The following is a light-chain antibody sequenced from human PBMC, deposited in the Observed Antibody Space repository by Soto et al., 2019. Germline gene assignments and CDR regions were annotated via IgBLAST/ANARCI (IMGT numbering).Light chain of an antibody. CDR2: YHSDSNK. CDR3: GTWHSNSKTHDV. CDR1: XXXXVGXXX. J-gene: IGLJ3*02. V-gene: IGLV5-52*01. Sequence: VRLTCMLXXXXXVGXXXXXWXQQKPGNPPRYLLYYHSDSNKGQGSGVPSRFSGSNDASANAGILRISGLQPEDEADYYCGTWHSNSKTHDVFGGGTKLTVL.